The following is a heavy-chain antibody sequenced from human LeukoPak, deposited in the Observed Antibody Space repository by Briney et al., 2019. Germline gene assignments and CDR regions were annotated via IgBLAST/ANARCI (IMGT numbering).Heavy chain of an antibody. CDR1: GYTLTELS. CDR2: FDPEDGET. D-gene: IGHD3-10*01. V-gene: IGHV1-24*01. J-gene: IGHJ4*02. Sequence: VASVKVSCKVSGYTLTELSMHWVRQAPGKGLEWMGGFDPEDGETIYAQKFQGRVTMTEDTSASTAYMELSSLRSEDTAVYYCARGVATMVRGVIINPFDYWGQGTLVTVSS. CDR3: ARGVATMVRGVIINPFDY.